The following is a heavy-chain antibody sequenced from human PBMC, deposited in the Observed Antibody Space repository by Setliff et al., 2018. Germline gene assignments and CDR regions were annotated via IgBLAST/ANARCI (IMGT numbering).Heavy chain of an antibody. D-gene: IGHD6-19*01. V-gene: IGHV1-3*01. CDR1: GYSFTKNA. CDR2: INPGSGNT. CDR3: ARGEGIVASSGWYPTSFDY. J-gene: IGHJ4*02. Sequence: ASVKVSCKASGYSFTKNAIHWVRQAPGQRLEWMGWINPGSGNTKYSQTFQGRVTITADKSTSTAYMELSSLRSEDTAVYYCARGEGIVASSGWYPTSFDYWGQGTLVTVSS.